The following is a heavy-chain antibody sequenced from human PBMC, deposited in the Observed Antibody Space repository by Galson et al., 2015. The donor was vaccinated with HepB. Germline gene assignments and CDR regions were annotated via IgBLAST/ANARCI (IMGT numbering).Heavy chain of an antibody. V-gene: IGHV3-30*04. Sequence: SLRLSCAASGFTFSSYAMHWVRPAPGKGLEWVAVISYDGSNKYYADSVKGRFTISRDNSKNTLYLQMNSLRAEDTAVYYCARVLFSGSWYVNYWGQGTLVTVSS. D-gene: IGHD3-10*02. J-gene: IGHJ4*02. CDR3: ARVLFSGSWYVNY. CDR2: ISYDGSNK. CDR1: GFTFSSYA.